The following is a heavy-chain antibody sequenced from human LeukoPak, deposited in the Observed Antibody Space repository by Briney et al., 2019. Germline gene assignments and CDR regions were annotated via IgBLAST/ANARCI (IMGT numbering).Heavy chain of an antibody. Sequence: GASVKVSCKASGYTFTSYGISWVRQAPGQGLEWMGWISAYNGNTNYAQKLQGRVTMTTDTSTSTAYMELRSLRSDDTAVYYCASTRPYGSGRNWFDPRGQGTLVTVSS. CDR2: ISAYNGNT. D-gene: IGHD3-10*01. J-gene: IGHJ5*02. CDR3: ASTRPYGSGRNWFDP. V-gene: IGHV1-18*01. CDR1: GYTFTSYG.